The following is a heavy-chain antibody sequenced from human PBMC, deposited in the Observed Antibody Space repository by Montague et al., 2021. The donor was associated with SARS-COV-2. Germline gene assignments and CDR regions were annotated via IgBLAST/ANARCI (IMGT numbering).Heavy chain of an antibody. D-gene: IGHD5-12*01. J-gene: IGHJ4*02. Sequence: SETLSLTCTVSGGSISSSTYYWGWIRQPPGEGLEWIGSIYYSGSTYYNPSLKSRVTISVDTSKNQFSLKLSSVTAADTAVYYCARHGWGWLRLLRPFDYWGQGTLV. CDR1: GGSISSSTYY. V-gene: IGHV4-39*01. CDR3: ARHGWGWLRLLRPFDY. CDR2: IYYSGST.